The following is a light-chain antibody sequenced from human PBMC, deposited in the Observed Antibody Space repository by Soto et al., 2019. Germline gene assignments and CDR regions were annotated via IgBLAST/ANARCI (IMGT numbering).Light chain of an antibody. Sequence: QSVLTQPASVSGSPGQSITISCTGTSTDVGDSNHVSWYQHHPGKAPKLIIYEVSYRPSGVSNRFSGSKSAYTASLTISGLQAEDEADYYCNSQSTSGIRVFGTGTKCTVL. CDR3: NSQSTSGIRV. J-gene: IGLJ1*01. CDR2: EVS. CDR1: STDVGDSNH. V-gene: IGLV2-14*01.